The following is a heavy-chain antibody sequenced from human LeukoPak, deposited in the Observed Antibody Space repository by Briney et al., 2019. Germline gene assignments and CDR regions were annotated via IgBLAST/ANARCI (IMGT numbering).Heavy chain of an antibody. CDR2: IYTSGST. CDR1: GGSISSYY. CDR3: ARDQGAYCSSTSCYGWYFDL. V-gene: IGHV4-4*07. J-gene: IGHJ2*01. D-gene: IGHD2-2*01. Sequence: LSETLSLTCTVSGGSISSYYWSWIRQPAGKGLEWIGRIYTSGSTNYNPSLKSRVTMSVDTSKNQFSLKLSSVTAADTAVYYCARDQGAYCSSTSCYGWYFDLWGRGTLVTVSS.